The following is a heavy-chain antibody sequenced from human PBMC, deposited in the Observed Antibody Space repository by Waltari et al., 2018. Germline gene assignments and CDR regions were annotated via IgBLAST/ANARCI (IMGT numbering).Heavy chain of an antibody. Sequence: LVQSGAEVKKPGAPVRVSSKTSGYTSSSHYIHWGRQAPGQGLEWMGWINPRIGETKKTQTFHGRVTLTRDTSINTAYMELSSLKFDDTAVYYCAREGSQLTTVFDFWGQGTLVIVSS. CDR3: AREGSQLTTVFDF. CDR2: INPRIGET. J-gene: IGHJ4*02. D-gene: IGHD4-4*01. CDR1: GYTSSSHY. V-gene: IGHV1-2*02.